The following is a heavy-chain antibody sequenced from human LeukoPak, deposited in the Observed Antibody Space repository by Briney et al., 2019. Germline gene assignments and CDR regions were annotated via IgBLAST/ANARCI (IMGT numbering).Heavy chain of an antibody. D-gene: IGHD6-6*01. CDR1: GYTFTSYA. Sequence: GASVKVSCKASGYTFTSYAMNWVRQAPGQGLEWMGWINPNSGGTNYAQKFQGRVTMTRDTSISTAYMELSRLRSDDTAVYYCARGGWGPYSSSPRLQYWGQGTLVTVSS. V-gene: IGHV1-2*02. CDR3: ARGGWGPYSSSPRLQY. J-gene: IGHJ4*02. CDR2: INPNSGGT.